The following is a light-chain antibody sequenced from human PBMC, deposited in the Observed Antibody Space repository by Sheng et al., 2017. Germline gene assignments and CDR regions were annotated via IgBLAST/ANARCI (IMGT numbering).Light chain of an antibody. CDR3: QVWDRSGDLWV. CDR2: MTA. V-gene: IGLV3-21*02. Sequence: SYVLTQPPSVSVAPGQTARITCGGNNFGSKNVHWYQQKPARPLWWSSLMTATGPQGSLTDSLASKSGNTATLTISRVEVGDEADYYCQVWDRSGDLWVFGGGTKLTVL. CDR1: NFGSKN. J-gene: IGLJ3*02.